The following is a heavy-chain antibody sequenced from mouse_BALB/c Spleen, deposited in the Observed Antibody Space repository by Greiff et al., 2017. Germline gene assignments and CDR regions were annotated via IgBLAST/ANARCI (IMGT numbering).Heavy chain of an antibody. CDR1: GYTFTSYW. CDR3: TGSGGGTAIPTGTSMPDWYFDV. D-gene: IGHD1-2*01. V-gene: IGHV1-69*02. CDR2: IYPSDSYT. J-gene: IGHJ1*01. Sequence: QVQLKQPGAELVRPGASVKLSCKASGYTFTSYWINWVKQRPGQGLEWIGNIYPSDSYTNYNQKFKDKATLTVDKSSSTAYMQLSSPTSEDSAVYYCTGSGGGTAIPTGTSMPDWYFDVWGAGTTVTVSS.